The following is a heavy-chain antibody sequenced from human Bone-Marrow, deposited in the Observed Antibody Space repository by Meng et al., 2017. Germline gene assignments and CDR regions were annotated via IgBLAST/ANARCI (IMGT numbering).Heavy chain of an antibody. CDR2: ISSSSSYI. D-gene: IGHD2-15*01. J-gene: IGHJ4*02. CDR3: ATGEYCSGGSCYGYY. V-gene: IGHV3-21*01. Sequence: GESLKISCAASGFTFSSYAMHWVRQAPGKGLEWVSSISSSSSYIYYADSVKGRFTIYRDNAKNSLYLKMNSPRAEETDVYYFATGEYCSGGSCYGYYWGQGTLVTVSS. CDR1: GFTFSSYA.